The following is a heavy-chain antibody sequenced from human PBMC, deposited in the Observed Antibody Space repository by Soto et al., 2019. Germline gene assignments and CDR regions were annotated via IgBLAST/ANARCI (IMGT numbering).Heavy chain of an antibody. CDR3: ATDPGGVIADYYYYMDV. CDR1: GFTFSSYA. V-gene: IGHV3-23*01. CDR2: ISGSGGST. Sequence: GGSLRLSCAASGFTFSSYAMSWVRQAPGKGLEWVSAISGSGGSTYYADSVKGRFTISRDNSKNTLYLQMNSLRAEDTAVYYCATDPGGVIADYYYYMDVWGKGTTVTVSS. J-gene: IGHJ6*03. D-gene: IGHD3-16*02.